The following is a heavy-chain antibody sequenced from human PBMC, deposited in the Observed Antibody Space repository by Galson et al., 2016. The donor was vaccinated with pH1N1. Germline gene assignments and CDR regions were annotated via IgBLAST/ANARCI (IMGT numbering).Heavy chain of an antibody. Sequence: SLRLSCAASGFTFSSYEMNWVRQAPGKGLEWVSYISRSGSTIHYADSVKGRFTVSRDNAKNSLYLQMNSLGAEDTAVYYCARPAEQQWLVILPFGYWGQGILVTVSS. CDR1: GFTFSSYE. D-gene: IGHD6-19*01. V-gene: IGHV3-48*03. CDR3: ARPAEQQWLVILPFGY. J-gene: IGHJ4*02. CDR2: ISRSGSTI.